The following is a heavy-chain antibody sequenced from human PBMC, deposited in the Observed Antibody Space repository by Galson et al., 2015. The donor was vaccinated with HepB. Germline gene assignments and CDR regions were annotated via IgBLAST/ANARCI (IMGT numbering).Heavy chain of an antibody. J-gene: IGHJ6*02. CDR3: AKGALTGSRFYYGMDV. D-gene: IGHD7-27*01. Sequence: SLRLSCAASRFTFSSYAVSWVRQAPGKGLDWVSAISGTGGRPYYADSVKGRFTISRDNSKNTLYLQMNSLRAEDTAVYFCAKGALTGSRFYYGMDVWGLGTTVTVSS. CDR1: RFTFSSYA. V-gene: IGHV3-23*01. CDR2: ISGTGGRP.